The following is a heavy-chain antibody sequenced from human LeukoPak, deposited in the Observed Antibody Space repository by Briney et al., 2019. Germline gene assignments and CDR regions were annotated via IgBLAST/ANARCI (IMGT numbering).Heavy chain of an antibody. J-gene: IGHJ4*02. Sequence: GGSLRLSCAASGFTFINYWMSWVRQAPGKGLEWVANIKQDGSEKYYVDSVKDRFTISRDNAKNAPYLQMNSVRAEDAAVYYCTRENWYIDYWGQGNLVTVSS. CDR2: IKQDGSEK. CDR1: GFTFINYW. V-gene: IGHV3-7*01. CDR3: TRENWYIDY.